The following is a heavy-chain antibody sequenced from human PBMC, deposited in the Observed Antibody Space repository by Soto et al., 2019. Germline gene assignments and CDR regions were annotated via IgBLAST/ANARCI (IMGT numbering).Heavy chain of an antibody. CDR3: AKVQLWLPFDY. D-gene: IGHD5-18*01. CDR1: GLTFSTDS. Sequence: GGSLRLSCAASGLTFSTDSMNWVRQAPGKGLEWVSYISSSSSTIYYADSVKGRFTISRGNAKNTLYLQMNSLRAEDTAVYYCAKVQLWLPFDYWGQGTLVTVS. V-gene: IGHV3-48*01. CDR2: ISSSSSTI. J-gene: IGHJ4*02.